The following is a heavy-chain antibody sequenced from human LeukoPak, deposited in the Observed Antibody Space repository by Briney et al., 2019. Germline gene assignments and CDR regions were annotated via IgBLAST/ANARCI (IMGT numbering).Heavy chain of an antibody. J-gene: IGHJ4*02. CDR2: IYYSGST. CDR1: GGSISSSIYY. CDR3: ARGSEMATITQDY. Sequence: PSETLSLTCTVSGGSISSSIYYWGWIRQPPGKGLGWIGSIYYSGSTYYNPSLKSRVTISVDTSKNQFSLKLSSVTAADTAVYYCARGSEMATITQDYWGQGTLVTVSS. V-gene: IGHV4-39*01. D-gene: IGHD5-24*01.